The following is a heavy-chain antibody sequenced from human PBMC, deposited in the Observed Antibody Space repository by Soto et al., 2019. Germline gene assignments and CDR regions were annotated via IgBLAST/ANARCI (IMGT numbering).Heavy chain of an antibody. V-gene: IGHV4-39*07. CDR2: INHSGST. D-gene: IGHD2-2*01. Sequence: SETLSLTCTVSGGSISSSRCHWGWIRQPPGKGLEWTGEINHSGSTNYNPSLKSRVTISVDTSKNQFSLKLSSVTAADTAVYYCASLTYCSSTSCPLQGMYVWGQGTTVTVS. J-gene: IGHJ6*02. CDR1: GGSISSSRCH. CDR3: ASLTYCSSTSCPLQGMYV.